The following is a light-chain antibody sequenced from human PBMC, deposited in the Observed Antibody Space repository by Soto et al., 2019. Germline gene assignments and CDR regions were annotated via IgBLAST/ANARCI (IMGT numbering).Light chain of an antibody. J-gene: IGLJ1*01. Sequence: HSVLPQTASVSWSPGQSITISCTGTSGDICAYNYVCWYQQQSGKAPKLIIYEVSYRPSGVSNRFSGSKSGNTASLTISGLQAEDEADYYCSSFTTSRAYVNGLGTKVTVL. V-gene: IGLV2-14*01. CDR1: SGDICAYNY. CDR2: EVS. CDR3: SSFTTSRAYV.